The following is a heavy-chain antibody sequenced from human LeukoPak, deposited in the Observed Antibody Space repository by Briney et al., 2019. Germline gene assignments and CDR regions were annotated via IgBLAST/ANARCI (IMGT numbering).Heavy chain of an antibody. D-gene: IGHD3-22*01. CDR2: IYYSGST. Sequence: SETLSLTCTVSGGSISSYYWSWIRQPPGKGLEWIGYIYYSGSTNYNPSLKSRVTISVDTSKNQFSLKLTSVTAADTAVYFCARDRQYYFDSSASFDSWGQGTLVTVSS. J-gene: IGHJ4*02. CDR1: GGSISSYY. CDR3: ARDRQYYFDSSASFDS. V-gene: IGHV4-59*12.